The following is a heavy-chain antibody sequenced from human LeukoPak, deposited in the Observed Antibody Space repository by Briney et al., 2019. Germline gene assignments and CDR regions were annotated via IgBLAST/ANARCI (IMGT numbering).Heavy chain of an antibody. Sequence: GGSLRLSCSASGFTFSTYGMNWVRQAPGKGLEWVSAISGSGGSTYYADPVKGRFTISRDNSKNTLYLQMNSLSAEDTAVYYCAGRGSGSYFDFWGQGTLVTVSS. CDR2: ISGSGGST. CDR3: AGRGSGSYFDF. V-gene: IGHV3-23*01. D-gene: IGHD3-10*01. CDR1: GFTFSTYG. J-gene: IGHJ4*02.